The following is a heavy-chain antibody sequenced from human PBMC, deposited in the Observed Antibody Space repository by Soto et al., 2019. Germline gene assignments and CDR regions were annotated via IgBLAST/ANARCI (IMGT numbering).Heavy chain of an antibody. CDR1: GFTFSSYG. J-gene: IGHJ6*02. CDR3: ARPPSLIAAAIRYYYYGMDV. CDR2: ISYDGSNK. D-gene: IGHD6-13*01. Sequence: QVQLVESGGGVVQPGRSLRLSCAASGFTFSSYGMHWVRQAPGKGLEWVAVISYDGSNKYYADSVKGRFTISRDNSKNTLYLQMNSLRAEDTAVYYCARPPSLIAAAIRYYYYGMDVWGQGTTVTVSS. V-gene: IGHV3-30*03.